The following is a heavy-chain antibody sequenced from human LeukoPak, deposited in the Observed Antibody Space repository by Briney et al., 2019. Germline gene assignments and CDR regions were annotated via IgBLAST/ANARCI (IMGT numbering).Heavy chain of an antibody. CDR2: IYMSENT. Sequence: PSETLSLTCTGSGDSITNYYWSWIRQPAGKGLEWIGRIYMSENTNYNPSLKSRVTMSVDTSRNDFSLKLSSVTAADTAVYYCARGYDKAFDLWGQGILVTVSS. D-gene: IGHD3-9*01. V-gene: IGHV4-4*07. CDR3: ARGYDKAFDL. CDR1: GDSITNYY. J-gene: IGHJ4*02.